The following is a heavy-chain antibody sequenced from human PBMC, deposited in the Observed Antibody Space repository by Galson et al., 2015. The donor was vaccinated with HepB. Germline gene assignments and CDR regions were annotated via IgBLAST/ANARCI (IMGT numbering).Heavy chain of an antibody. V-gene: IGHV4-39*01. CDR2: IYYSRST. CDR1: GGSISSSSYY. J-gene: IGHJ4*02. CDR3: AITYSSGWHYRVGFDY. D-gene: IGHD6-19*01. Sequence: SETLSLTCTVSGGSISSSSYYWGWIRQPPGKGLEWIGSIYYSRSTYYNPSLKSRVTISVDTSKNQFSLKPSSVTAADTAVYYCAITYSSGWHYRVGFDYWGQGTLVTVSS.